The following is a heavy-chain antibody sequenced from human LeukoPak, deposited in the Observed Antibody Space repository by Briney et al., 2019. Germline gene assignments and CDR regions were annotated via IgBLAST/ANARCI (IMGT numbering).Heavy chain of an antibody. CDR3: ARDQYDSSGYYSY. Sequence: PGGSLRLSCAASGFTFSSYAMHWVRQAPGKGLEWVAVISYDGSNKYYADSVKGRFTISRDNSKNTLYLQMNSLRAEDTAVYYCARDQYDSSGYYSYWGQGTLVTVSS. J-gene: IGHJ4*02. CDR2: ISYDGSNK. CDR1: GFTFSSYA. V-gene: IGHV3-30-3*01. D-gene: IGHD3-22*01.